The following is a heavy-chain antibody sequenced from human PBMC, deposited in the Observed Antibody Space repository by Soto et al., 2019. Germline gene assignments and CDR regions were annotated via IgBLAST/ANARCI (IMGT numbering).Heavy chain of an antibody. CDR2: VYYSGST. CDR3: ASLRWYIWRNGLDV. CDR1: GSSITSRFYY. D-gene: IGHD2-15*01. V-gene: IGHV4-39*01. Sequence: TSETLSLTCYVSGSSITSRFYYLGWIRQSPGKGVAWIATVYYSGSTYYTPSLRSRVTISVDTSKNQLSLKLTSVTAADTAVYYCASLRWYIWRNGLDVWGQGTTVT. J-gene: IGHJ6*02.